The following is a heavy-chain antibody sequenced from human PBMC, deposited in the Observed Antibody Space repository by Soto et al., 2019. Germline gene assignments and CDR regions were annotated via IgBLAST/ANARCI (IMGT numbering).Heavy chain of an antibody. CDR1: GGSISSGDYY. Sequence: PSETLSLTCTASGGSISSGDYYWSWIRQPPGKGLEWIGYIYYSGSTYYNPSLKSRVTISVDTSKNQFSLKLSSVTAADTAVYYCARDGRGTLVGSNDAFDIWGQGTMVTVSS. V-gene: IGHV4-30-4*01. J-gene: IGHJ3*02. D-gene: IGHD1-1*01. CDR2: IYYSGST. CDR3: ARDGRGTLVGSNDAFDI.